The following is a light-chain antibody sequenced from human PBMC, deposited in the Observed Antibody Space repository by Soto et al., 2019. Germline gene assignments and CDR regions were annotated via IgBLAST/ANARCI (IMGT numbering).Light chain of an antibody. J-gene: IGKJ1*01. Sequence: ESVLTQSPATLSLSPGESATLSCRATRSVSSYLAWYQQKPGQAPRLLIYGASSRATGITDRFSGSGSGTDFTLTISRLEPEDFAVYYCQQYNNWPETVGPGTQVEIK. CDR1: RSVSSY. CDR2: GAS. V-gene: IGKV3-11*01. CDR3: QQYNNWPET.